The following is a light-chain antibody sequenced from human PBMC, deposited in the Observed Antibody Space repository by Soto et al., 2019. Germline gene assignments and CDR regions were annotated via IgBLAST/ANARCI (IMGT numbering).Light chain of an antibody. CDR3: QQYNNWLLRT. J-gene: IGKJ1*01. CDR1: QSVSSN. CDR2: GAA. Sequence: EIVMTQSPATLSVSPGERATLSCRASQSVSSNLAWYQQKPGQAPKILIYGAATRATGIPARFSGSGSGTEFTLTITSMQSEDFAVYYCQQYNNWLLRTFGQGTKVEIK. V-gene: IGKV3-15*01.